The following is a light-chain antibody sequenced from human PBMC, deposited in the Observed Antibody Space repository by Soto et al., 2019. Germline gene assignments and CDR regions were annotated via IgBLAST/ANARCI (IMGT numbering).Light chain of an antibody. Sequence: DIQMTQSPPSLTASVGDRVTITCRASQSVSTYLNWYQQKPREAPTLLISLISRRQSGVPSRFSGAGSETDFTLTITSPQPEDFATYFCQQTYSTYSFGQGTKVDIK. CDR3: QQTYSTYS. CDR2: LIS. CDR1: QSVSTY. V-gene: IGKV1-39*01. J-gene: IGKJ2*01.